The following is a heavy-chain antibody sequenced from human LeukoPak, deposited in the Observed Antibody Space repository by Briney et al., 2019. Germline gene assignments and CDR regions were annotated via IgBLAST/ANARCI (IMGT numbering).Heavy chain of an antibody. CDR3: ARGRIVGATGAFDI. CDR2: FFYSGNI. V-gene: IGHV4-59*01. D-gene: IGHD1-26*01. J-gene: IGHJ3*02. CDR1: NGTLSSYY. Sequence: SETLSLTCTVSNGTLSSYYWNWIRQPPGKGLEWIGNFFYSGNINYSPSLKSRVTISVDTSKNQFSLKLSSVTAADTSVHYCARGRIVGATGAFDIWGQGTMVTVSS.